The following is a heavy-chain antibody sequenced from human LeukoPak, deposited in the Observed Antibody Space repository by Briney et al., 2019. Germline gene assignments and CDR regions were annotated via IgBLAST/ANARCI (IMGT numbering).Heavy chain of an antibody. V-gene: IGHV3-30-3*01. CDR1: GFTFSSYA. CDR2: ISYDGSNK. D-gene: IGHD6-13*01. J-gene: IGHJ3*02. CDR3: AREEASSSWYAPHDAFDI. Sequence: PGGSLRLSCAASGFTFSSYAMHWVRQAPGKGLEWVAVISYDGSNKYYADSVKGRFTISRDNSKNTLYLQMNSLRAEDTAVYYCAREEASSSWYAPHDAFDIWGQGTMVTVSS.